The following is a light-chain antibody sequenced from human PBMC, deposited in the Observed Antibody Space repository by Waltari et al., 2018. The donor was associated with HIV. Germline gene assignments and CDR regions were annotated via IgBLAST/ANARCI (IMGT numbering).Light chain of an antibody. J-gene: IGKJ2*01. CDR1: RNLLYSSNSKSY. CDR3: QQYYSVPYT. V-gene: IGKV4-1*01. Sequence: DVVATQSPDSLAVSVGERATLHCKSSRNLLYSSNSKSYLAWYQQKAGQRPKLLIYWASTRESGVPDRFSGSVSGTDFALTISSLQAEDVAVYYCQQYYSVPYTFGQGTKLEIK. CDR2: WAS.